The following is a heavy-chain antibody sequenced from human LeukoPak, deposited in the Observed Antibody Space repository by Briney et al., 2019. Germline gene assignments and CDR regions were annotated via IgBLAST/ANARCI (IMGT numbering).Heavy chain of an antibody. D-gene: IGHD3-9*01. J-gene: IGHJ4*02. V-gene: IGHV3-48*03. Sequence: GGSLRLSCAASGFTFSSYEMNWVRQAPGKGLEWVSYISSSGSTIYYADSVKGRFTISRDNAKNSLYLQMNSLRAEDTAVYYCASFSRYFDWLSQFDYWGQGTLVTVSS. CDR3: ASFSRYFDWLSQFDY. CDR2: ISSSGSTI. CDR1: GFTFSSYE.